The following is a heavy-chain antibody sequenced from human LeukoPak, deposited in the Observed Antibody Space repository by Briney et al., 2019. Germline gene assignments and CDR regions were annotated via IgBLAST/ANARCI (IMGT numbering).Heavy chain of an antibody. CDR2: VHLDGRT. Sequence: SETLSPTCGVSGGSVSSTNWWTWIRQPPGKGLEWIGEVHLDGRTNFNPSLKSRLTMSVDLSENHVSLKLTSVTAADTAVYYCAREGGFYRPLDYSGQGTLVTVSS. D-gene: IGHD6-25*01. CDR3: AREGGFYRPLDY. V-gene: IGHV4-4*02. J-gene: IGHJ4*02. CDR1: GGSVSSTNW.